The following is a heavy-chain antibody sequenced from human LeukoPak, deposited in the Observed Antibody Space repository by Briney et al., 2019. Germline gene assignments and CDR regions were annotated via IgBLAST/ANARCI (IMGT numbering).Heavy chain of an antibody. V-gene: IGHV4-59*01. CDR1: GGSISSYY. CDR2: LYYSGST. D-gene: IGHD6-19*01. CDR3: VRSSCPGIAVTD. Sequence: PSETLSLTCTASGGSISSYYLSWIRQPPGKGLEWIGSLYYSGSTTYYPSLKSGVIITVDTSKNKFSLMLSSVTAADTCVYYCVRSSCPGIAVTDWGQGTTVTVSS. J-gene: IGHJ6*02.